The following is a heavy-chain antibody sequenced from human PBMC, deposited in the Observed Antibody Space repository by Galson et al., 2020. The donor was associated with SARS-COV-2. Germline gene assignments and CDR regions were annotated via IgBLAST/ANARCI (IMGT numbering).Heavy chain of an antibody. J-gene: IGHJ6*02. D-gene: IGHD3-10*01. CDR1: GYSFTSYW. V-gene: IGHV5-51*01. CDR2: IYPGDSDT. Sequence: GESLKISCKGSGYSFTSYWIGWVRQMPGKGLEWMGIIYPGDSDTRYSPSFQGQVTISADKSISTAYLQWSSLKASDTAMYYCARYGSGSYYNNSYYGMDVWGQGTTVIVSS. CDR3: ARYGSGSYYNNSYYGMDV.